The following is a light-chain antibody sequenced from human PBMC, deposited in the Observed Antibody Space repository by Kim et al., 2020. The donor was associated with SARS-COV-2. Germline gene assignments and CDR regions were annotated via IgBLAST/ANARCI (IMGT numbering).Light chain of an antibody. CDR2: GTN. CDR3: ESRDSSCKVV. V-gene: IGLV3-19*01. J-gene: IGLJ2*01. Sequence: QQKPRHAPVLVIYGTNNRPSGIPDRFSGSSSGNTASLTITGAQAEDEADYYFESRDSSCKVVFGG.